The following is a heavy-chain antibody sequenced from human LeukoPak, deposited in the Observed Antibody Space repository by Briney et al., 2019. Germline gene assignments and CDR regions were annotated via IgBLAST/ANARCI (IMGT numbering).Heavy chain of an antibody. D-gene: IGHD3-16*01. CDR1: GFPLSGYW. Sequence: PGGSLRLSCAASGFPLSGYWMTWVRQAPGRGLEWVATIKEDGSEAYCGDSVKGGFAISRDNAKNSLDLQMNSLRGDDTAVYYCARGGANRFDYWGQGTLVTVSS. J-gene: IGHJ4*02. CDR2: IKEDGSEA. CDR3: ARGGANRFDY. V-gene: IGHV3-7*04.